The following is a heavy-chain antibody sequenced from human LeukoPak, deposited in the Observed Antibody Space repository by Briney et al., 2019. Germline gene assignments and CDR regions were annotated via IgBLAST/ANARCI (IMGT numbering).Heavy chain of an antibody. CDR2: IYYSGST. CDR1: GGAISRYY. J-gene: IGHJ5*02. V-gene: IGHV4-59*12. CDR3: ARDGGRSWSGVWWFDP. D-gene: IGHD6-13*01. Sequence: SETLSLTCTVSGGAISRYYWTWIRQPPGKGLEWIGSIYYSGSTYYNPSLKSRVTISVDTSKNQFSLKLSSVTAADTAVYYSARDGGRSWSGVWWFDPWGQGTLVTVSS.